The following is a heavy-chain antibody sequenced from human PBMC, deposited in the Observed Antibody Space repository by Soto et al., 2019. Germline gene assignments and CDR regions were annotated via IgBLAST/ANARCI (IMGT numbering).Heavy chain of an antibody. V-gene: IGHV3-64*02. Sequence: GGSLRLSCAASGFTFNTYYMHWVRQAPGKGLEYVSAISSSGGSTYYADSVKGRFTISRDNSKNTMYLQMGSLRAEDMAFYYCARGIYFGSARYYFDYWGQGALVTVSS. CDR1: GFTFNTYY. J-gene: IGHJ4*02. CDR3: ARGIYFGSARYYFDY. CDR2: ISSSGGST. D-gene: IGHD3-10*01.